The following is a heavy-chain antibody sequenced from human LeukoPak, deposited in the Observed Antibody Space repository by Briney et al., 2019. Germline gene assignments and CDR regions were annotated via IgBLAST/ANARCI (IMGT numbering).Heavy chain of an antibody. D-gene: IGHD6-6*01. Sequence: PGGSLRLSCAASGLTFSRYAMHWVRQAPGKGLEWTALIWYDGGNKYYADSVKGRFTISRDNSKNTLYLEMNSLRVEDTAVYYCARDGGYSSSPFDYWGQGTLVTVSS. J-gene: IGHJ4*02. CDR3: ARDGGYSSSPFDY. CDR2: IWYDGGNK. V-gene: IGHV3-33*01. CDR1: GLTFSRYA.